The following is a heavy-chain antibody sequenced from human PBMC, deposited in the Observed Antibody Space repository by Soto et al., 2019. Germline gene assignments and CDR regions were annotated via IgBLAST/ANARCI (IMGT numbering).Heavy chain of an antibody. CDR3: AGGVRMAAQWVPCYYYYGRGV. V-gene: IGHV1-8*01. CDR1: GYTFTSYD. Sequence: GASVKVSCKASGYTFTSYDINWVRKATGQGLEWMGWMNPNSGNTGYAQKFQGRVTMTRNTSISTANMELSRLRSEDTAVYYCAGGVRMAAQWVPCYYYYGRGVWGQGTTVGVAS. J-gene: IGHJ6*02. D-gene: IGHD6-6*01. CDR2: MNPNSGNT.